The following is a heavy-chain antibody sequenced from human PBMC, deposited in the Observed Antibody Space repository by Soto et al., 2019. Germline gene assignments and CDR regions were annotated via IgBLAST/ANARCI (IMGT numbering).Heavy chain of an antibody. CDR3: AANIYDDSGHYFIFEY. D-gene: IGHD3-22*01. Sequence: QVQLVQSGAEVKKPGSSVKVACKASERTLHRYAISWVRQAPGGGPEWMGVIIPTSGVADHAQKFQGRVTISTDESANTVYMELNNLRSEDTAVYYCAANIYDDSGHYFIFEYWVQGTPVTVSS. CDR1: ERTLHRYA. J-gene: IGHJ4*02. V-gene: IGHV1-69*01. CDR2: IIPTSGVA.